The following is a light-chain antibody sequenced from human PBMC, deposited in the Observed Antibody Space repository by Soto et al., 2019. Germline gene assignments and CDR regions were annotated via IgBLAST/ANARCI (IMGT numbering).Light chain of an antibody. V-gene: IGLV2-23*02. CDR2: EVS. CDR3: CSYAGSTAWV. J-gene: IGLJ1*01. Sequence: QSVLTHPAPVFGSPGPSLTISFTGNNRVVGSYNLVSWYQQHPGKAPKLMIYEVSKRPSGVSNRFSGSKSGNTASLTISGLQAEDEADYYCCSYAGSTAWVFGTGTKVTVL. CDR1: NRVVGSYNL.